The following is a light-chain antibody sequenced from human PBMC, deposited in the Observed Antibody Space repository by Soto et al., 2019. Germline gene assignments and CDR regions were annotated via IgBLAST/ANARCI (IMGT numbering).Light chain of an antibody. Sequence: DIQMTQSPSTLSASVGDRVTITCRASQSISSWLAWYQQKPGKAPKLLIYDASSLESGVPSRFSGSGSGTEFTLTISSLQPDDFATYYCQQYNSYPVYTVGQGTKLEIK. J-gene: IGKJ2*01. CDR3: QQYNSYPVYT. CDR2: DAS. V-gene: IGKV1-5*01. CDR1: QSISSW.